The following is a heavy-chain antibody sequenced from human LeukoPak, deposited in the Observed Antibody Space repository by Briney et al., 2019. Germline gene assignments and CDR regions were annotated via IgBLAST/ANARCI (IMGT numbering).Heavy chain of an antibody. CDR3: AKGQKWELPLDF. CDR1: GFTFADYA. CDR2: VNWNGGTP. Sequence: PGGSLRLFCAASGFTFADYAMSWVRQAPGKGLEWVSGVNWNGGTPGYADSVKGRFTISRDISKSTLYLQMNSLRAEDTALYYCAKGQKWELPLDFWGQGTLVTVSS. D-gene: IGHD1-26*01. J-gene: IGHJ4*02. V-gene: IGHV3-20*04.